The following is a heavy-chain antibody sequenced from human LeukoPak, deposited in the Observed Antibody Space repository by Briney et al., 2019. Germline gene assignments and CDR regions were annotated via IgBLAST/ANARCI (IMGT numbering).Heavy chain of an antibody. CDR3: ARLTTTVTTPFDY. V-gene: IGHV3-21*01. CDR2: ISSSSSYI. CDR1: GFTFSIYN. J-gene: IGHJ4*02. D-gene: IGHD4-17*01. Sequence: GGSLRLSCAASGFTFSIYNMNWVRQAPGKGLEWVSSISSSSSYIYYADSVKGRLTISRDNAKNSLYLQMNSLRAEDTAVYYCARLTTTVTTPFDYWGQGTLVTVSS.